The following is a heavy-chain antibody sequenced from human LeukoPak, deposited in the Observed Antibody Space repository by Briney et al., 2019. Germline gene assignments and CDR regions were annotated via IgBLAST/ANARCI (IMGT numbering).Heavy chain of an antibody. CDR2: ISGSGGST. D-gene: IGHD6-19*01. Sequence: GGSLRLSCAASGFTFSSYAMSWVRQAPGKGLEWVSAISGSGGSTYYADSVKGRFTISRDNAKNSLYLQMNSLRAEDTAVYYCALPPGVAVDWGQGTLVTISS. CDR1: GFTFSSYA. J-gene: IGHJ4*02. CDR3: ALPPGVAVD. V-gene: IGHV3-23*01.